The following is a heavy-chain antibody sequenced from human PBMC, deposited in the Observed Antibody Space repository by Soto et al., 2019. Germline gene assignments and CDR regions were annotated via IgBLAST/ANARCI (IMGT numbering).Heavy chain of an antibody. V-gene: IGHV3-53*05. D-gene: IGHD4-4*01. CDR1: GFTVSGSY. CDR2: FYSDENT. CDR3: ARVLPSKNAFDI. J-gene: IGHJ3*02. Sequence: GGSLRLSCAASGFTVSGSYMTWVRQAPGKGLEWVSVFYSDENTHYADSVKGRFTVSRDNSKNTVFLQMNSLRPEDTAVYYCARVLPSKNAFDIWGQGTLVTVSS.